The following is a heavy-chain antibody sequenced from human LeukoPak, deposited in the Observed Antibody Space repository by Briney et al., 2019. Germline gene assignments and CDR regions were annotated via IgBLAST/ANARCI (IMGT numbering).Heavy chain of an antibody. CDR2: IWYDGSKK. CDR3: ARDNTSYFDF. V-gene: IGHV3-33*01. CDR1: GFTFSNYG. Sequence: GGSLRLSCEVSGFTFSNYGMDWVRQAPGKGLEWVAVIWYDGSKKFYADSVKGRFTISRVDSKNTLYLQMDSLRAEDTAVYYCARDNTSYFDFWGQGTLVTVSS. J-gene: IGHJ4*02.